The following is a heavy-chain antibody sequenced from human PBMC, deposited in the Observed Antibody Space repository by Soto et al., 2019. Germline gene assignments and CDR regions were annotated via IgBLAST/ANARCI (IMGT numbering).Heavy chain of an antibody. V-gene: IGHV4-34*01. CDR3: ARDKITGLFDY. CDR1: GGSFSGYY. CDR2: INHSGST. Sequence: QVQLQQWGAGLLKPSETLSLTCAVYGGSFSGYYWTWIRQPPGTGLEWIGEINHSGSTNYNPSLRRXVTISVDTSKNQSSLKLTSVTAADTAVYYCARDKITGLFDYWGQGTLVTVSS. D-gene: IGHD2-8*02. J-gene: IGHJ4*02.